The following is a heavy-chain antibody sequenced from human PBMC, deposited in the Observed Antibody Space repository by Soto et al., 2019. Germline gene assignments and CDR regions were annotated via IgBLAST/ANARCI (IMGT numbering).Heavy chain of an antibody. Sequence: QVQLVEPGGGVVQPGRSLRLSCVASGFTFSNFPIHWVRQAPGKGLEWVTVISYDGSDEYYADSVKGRFTISRDNSKNKMYLQMNSLRPEDSGLYFCARGGLGSGWYHFDSWGRGTLVTVSS. D-gene: IGHD6-19*01. V-gene: IGHV3-30-3*01. CDR2: ISYDGSDE. CDR3: ARGGLGSGWYHFDS. J-gene: IGHJ4*02. CDR1: GFTFSNFP.